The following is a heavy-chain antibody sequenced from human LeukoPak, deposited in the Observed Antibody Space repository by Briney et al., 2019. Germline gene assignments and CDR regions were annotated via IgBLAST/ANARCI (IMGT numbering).Heavy chain of an antibody. CDR1: GVSISSGGYY. CDR3: ARGSVIVATIPLDY. D-gene: IGHD5-12*01. J-gene: IGHJ4*02. Sequence: SETLSLTCSVSGVSISSGGYYWSWVRQHPGEGLEWIGCIYYNGKTYYNPSLKSPFTISVDRSKNQFSLKLTSVTAADTAVYYCARGSVIVATIPLDYWGQGTLVTVSS. CDR2: IYYNGKT. V-gene: IGHV4-31*01.